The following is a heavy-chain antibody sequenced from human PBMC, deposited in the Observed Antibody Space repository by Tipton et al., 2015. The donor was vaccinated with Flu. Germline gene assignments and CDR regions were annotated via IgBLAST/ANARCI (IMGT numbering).Heavy chain of an antibody. CDR1: GGSISSGSYY. V-gene: IGHV4-61*02. CDR2: IYTSGST. CDR3: AREGQSYFDY. Sequence: TLSLTCTVSGGSISSGSYYWSWIRQPAGKGLEWIGRIYTSGSTNYNPSLKSRVTISVDTSKNQFSLKLSSVTAADTAVYYCAREGQSYFDYWGQGTLVTVSS. J-gene: IGHJ4*02.